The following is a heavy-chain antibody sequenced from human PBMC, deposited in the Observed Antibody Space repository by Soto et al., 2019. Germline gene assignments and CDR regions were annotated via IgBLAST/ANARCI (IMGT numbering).Heavy chain of an antibody. CDR2: ISGSGGST. D-gene: IGHD3-3*01. Sequence: GGSLRLSCAASGFTFSSYAMSWVRQAPGKGLEWVSAISGSGGSTYYADSVKGRFTISRDNSKNTLYLQMNSLRAEDTAVYYCAKDWRFLEWFDYFDYWGQGTLVTVSS. J-gene: IGHJ4*02. CDR1: GFTFSSYA. V-gene: IGHV3-23*01. CDR3: AKDWRFLEWFDYFDY.